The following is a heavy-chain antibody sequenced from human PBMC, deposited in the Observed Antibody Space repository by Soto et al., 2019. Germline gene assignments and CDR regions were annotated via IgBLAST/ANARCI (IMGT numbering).Heavy chain of an antibody. CDR3: APSRWSSGDSFDF. V-gene: IGHV2-5*01. CDR1: GFSLTTSGVG. J-gene: IGHJ3*01. D-gene: IGHD6-13*01. CDR2: IYWNDDE. Sequence: SGPTLVNPTQTLTLTCTFSGFSLTTSGVGVGWIRQPPGKALEWLALIYWNDDERYSPSLRSRLTITKDTSKKRVVLTMTNMEAVDTATYHCAPSRWSSGDSFDFCGQGTRVTVSS.